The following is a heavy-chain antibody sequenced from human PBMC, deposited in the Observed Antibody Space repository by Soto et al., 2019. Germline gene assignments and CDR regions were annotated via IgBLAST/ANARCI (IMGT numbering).Heavy chain of an antibody. D-gene: IGHD4-17*01. Sequence: SETLSLTCTVSGGSISSGDYYWSWIRQPPGKGLEWIGYIYYCGSTYYNPSLKSRVTISVDTSKNQFSLKLSSVTAADTAVYYCARFDYGDYEFDYWGQGTLVTVSS. CDR3: ARFDYGDYEFDY. CDR1: GGSISSGDYY. J-gene: IGHJ4*02. V-gene: IGHV4-30-4*01. CDR2: IYYCGST.